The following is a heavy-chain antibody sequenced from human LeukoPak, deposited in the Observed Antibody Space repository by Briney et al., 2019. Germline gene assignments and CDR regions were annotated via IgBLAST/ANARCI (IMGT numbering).Heavy chain of an antibody. J-gene: IGHJ6*03. CDR1: GYTFTGYY. D-gene: IGHD1-1*01. V-gene: IGHV1-2*02. CDR2: INPNSGGT. Sequence: ASVKVSCKASGYTFTGYYMHWVRQAPGQGLEWMGWINPNSGGTNYAQKFQGRVTMTRDTSISTAYMELSRLRSDDTAVYYCARGGRRVEGIYYYYYYMDVWGKGTTVTVSS. CDR3: ARGGRRVEGIYYYYYYMDV.